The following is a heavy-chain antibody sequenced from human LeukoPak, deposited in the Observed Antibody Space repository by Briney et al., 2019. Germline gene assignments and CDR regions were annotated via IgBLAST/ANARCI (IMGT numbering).Heavy chain of an antibody. CDR3: ARERRDGYNYDY. Sequence: SETLSLTCTVSGGSVSSGSYYWSWIRQPPGKGLEWIGYIYYSGSTNYNPSLKSRVTISVDTSKNQFSLKLSSVTAADTAVYYCARERRDGYNYDYWGQGTLVTVSS. D-gene: IGHD5-24*01. CDR1: GGSVSSGSYY. V-gene: IGHV4-61*01. CDR2: IYYSGST. J-gene: IGHJ4*02.